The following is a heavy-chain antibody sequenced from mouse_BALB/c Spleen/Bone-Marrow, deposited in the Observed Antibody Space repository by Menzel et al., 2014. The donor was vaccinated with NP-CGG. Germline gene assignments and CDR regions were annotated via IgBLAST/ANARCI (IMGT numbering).Heavy chain of an antibody. CDR2: IYPGDGDT. J-gene: IGHJ4*01. D-gene: IGHD3-2*02. V-gene: IGHV1-87*01. Sequence: QVQLQQSAAELARPGASVPLSCKASGYTFTSYWMQWVKQRPGQGLEWIGAIYPGDGDTRYTQKFKGKATLTADKSSGTAYMQLSSLASEDSAVYCCARGSDYWGQGTSVTVPS. CDR3: ARGSDY. CDR1: GYTFTSYW.